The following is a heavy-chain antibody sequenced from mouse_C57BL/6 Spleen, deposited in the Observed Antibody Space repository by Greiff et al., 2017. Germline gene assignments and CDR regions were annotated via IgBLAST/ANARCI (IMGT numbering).Heavy chain of an antibody. Sequence: QVQLQQPGAELVKPGASVKLSCTASGYTFTSYWITWVKQTPGQGLEWIGDICPGSGSTNYNEKFKSKATLTRDTSSSTAYMQRSSLTSEDSAVYYCASGDGYYPDDWGQGTTLTVSS. D-gene: IGHD2-3*01. CDR1: GYTFTSYW. CDR2: ICPGSGST. CDR3: ASGDGYYPDD. V-gene: IGHV1-55*01. J-gene: IGHJ2*01.